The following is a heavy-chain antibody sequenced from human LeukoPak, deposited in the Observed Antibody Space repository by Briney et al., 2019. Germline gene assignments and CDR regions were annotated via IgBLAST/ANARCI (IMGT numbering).Heavy chain of an antibody. D-gene: IGHD6-13*01. J-gene: IGHJ4*02. CDR3: ATEDSSSWQLDY. CDR2: IWYDGSNK. Sequence: GRSLRLSCAASGFTISSYGMHWVRQARGKGLEWVAVIWYDGSNKYYADSVKGRFTISRDNSKNTLYLQMNSLRAEDTAVYYCATEDSSSWQLDYWGQGTLVTVSS. CDR1: GFTISSYG. V-gene: IGHV3-33*01.